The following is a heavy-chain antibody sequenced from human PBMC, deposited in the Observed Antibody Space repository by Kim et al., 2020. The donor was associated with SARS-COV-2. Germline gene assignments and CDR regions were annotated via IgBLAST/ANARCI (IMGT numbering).Heavy chain of an antibody. V-gene: IGHV6-1*01. J-gene: IGHJ4*02. Sequence: SVKSRITINPDTSKNQFSLQLNSVTPEDTAVYYCAREGDSSSPTPYYFDYWGQGTLVTVSS. CDR3: AREGDSSSPTPYYFDY. D-gene: IGHD6-13*01.